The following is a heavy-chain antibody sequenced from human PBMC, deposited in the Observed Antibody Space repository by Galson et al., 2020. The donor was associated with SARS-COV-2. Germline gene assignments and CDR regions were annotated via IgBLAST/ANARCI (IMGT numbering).Heavy chain of an antibody. V-gene: IGHV4-34*01. Sequence: SETLSLTCAVYGGSFSDYYWSWIRQSPGTGLEWIGEINHSGNTNYNPSLKSRVTISVDTSTNQFYLKLSSMTAADTAVYYCARGIRFVVPHIVVVVAVPYYSFGMDVWGQGTTVTVSS. CDR2: INHSGNT. CDR3: ARGIRFVVPHIVVVVAVPYYSFGMDV. D-gene: IGHD2-15*01. J-gene: IGHJ6*02. CDR1: GGSFSDYY.